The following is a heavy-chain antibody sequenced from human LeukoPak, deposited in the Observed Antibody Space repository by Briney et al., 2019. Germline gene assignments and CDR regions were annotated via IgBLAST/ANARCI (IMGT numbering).Heavy chain of an antibody. V-gene: IGHV1-2*02. CDR3: ARHLQYYDFWSGYSRPDYYYGMDV. CDR2: INPNSGGT. CDR1: GYTFTGYY. Sequence: GASVKVSCKASGYTFTGYYMHWVRQAPGQGLEWMGWINPNSGGTNYAQKFQGRVTMTRDTSISTAYMELSRLRSDDTAVYYCARHLQYYDFWSGYSRPDYYYGMDVWGQGTTVTVSS. D-gene: IGHD3-3*01. J-gene: IGHJ6*02.